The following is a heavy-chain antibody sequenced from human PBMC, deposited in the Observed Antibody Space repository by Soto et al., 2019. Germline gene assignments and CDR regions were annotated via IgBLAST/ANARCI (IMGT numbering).Heavy chain of an antibody. CDR2: IMPIFRAP. D-gene: IGHD2-15*01. CDR1: GGAFSDYA. Sequence: SVKVSCKASGGAFSDYAFSWVRLAPGQGLEWLGGIMPIFRAPDYAQKFQGRVTITADEFTRTAYMEMNSLRSEDTAVYYCASWLKGPDIGNYYYGMDVSGQGTTVTVSS. CDR3: ASWLKGPDIGNYYYGMDV. J-gene: IGHJ6*02. V-gene: IGHV1-69*13.